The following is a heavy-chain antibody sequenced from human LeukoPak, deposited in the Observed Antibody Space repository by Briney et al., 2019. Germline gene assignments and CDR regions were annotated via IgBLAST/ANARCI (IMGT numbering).Heavy chain of an antibody. J-gene: IGHJ6*02. CDR2: FDPEDGET. Sequence: ASVKVSCKVSGYTLTELSMHWVRQAPGRGLEWMGGFDPEDGETIYAQKFQGRVTMTEDTSTDTAYIELSSLRSEDTAVYYCATEYSGSYYFYYGMDVWGQGTTVTVSS. CDR3: ATEYSGSYYFYYGMDV. D-gene: IGHD1-26*01. CDR1: GYTLTELS. V-gene: IGHV1-24*01.